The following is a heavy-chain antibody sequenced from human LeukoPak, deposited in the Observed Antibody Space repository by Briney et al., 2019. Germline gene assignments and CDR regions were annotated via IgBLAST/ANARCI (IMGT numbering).Heavy chain of an antibody. D-gene: IGHD6-6*01. CDR1: GGSISSYY. CDR2: IYYSGST. V-gene: IGHV4-59*08. CDR3: ARREKLVFDY. Sequence: SETLSLTCTVSGGSISSYYWSWIRQPPGKGLEWIGYIYYSGSTNYNPSLKSRVIISVDTSKNQFSLKLSSVTAADTAVYYCARREKLVFDYWGQGTLVTVSS. J-gene: IGHJ4*02.